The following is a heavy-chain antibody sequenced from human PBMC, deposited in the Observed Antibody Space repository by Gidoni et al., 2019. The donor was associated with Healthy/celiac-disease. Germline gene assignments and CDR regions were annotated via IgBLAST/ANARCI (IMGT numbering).Heavy chain of an antibody. D-gene: IGHD6-13*01. J-gene: IGHJ4*02. CDR3: AREGAAYSSSWASGSYYFDY. V-gene: IGHV1-2*02. Sequence: QVQLVQSGAEVQKPGASVKVSCKASGYTFTGYYMHWVRQAPGQGLEWMGWINPNSGGTNYAQKFQGRVTMTRDTSISTAYMELSRLRSDDTAVYYCAREGAAYSSSWASGSYYFDYWGQGTLVTVSS. CDR1: GYTFTGYY. CDR2: INPNSGGT.